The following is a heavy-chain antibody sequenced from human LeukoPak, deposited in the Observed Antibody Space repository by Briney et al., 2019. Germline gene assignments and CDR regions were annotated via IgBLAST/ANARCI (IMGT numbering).Heavy chain of an antibody. J-gene: IGHJ4*02. Sequence: SETLSLTCAVYGGSFSGYYWSWIRQPPGKGLEWTGEINHSGSTNYNPSLKSRVTISVDTSKNQFSLKLSSVTAADTAVYYCARGLYYDSSGPWGQGTLVTVSS. CDR1: GGSFSGYY. V-gene: IGHV4-34*01. CDR2: INHSGST. CDR3: ARGLYYDSSGP. D-gene: IGHD3-22*01.